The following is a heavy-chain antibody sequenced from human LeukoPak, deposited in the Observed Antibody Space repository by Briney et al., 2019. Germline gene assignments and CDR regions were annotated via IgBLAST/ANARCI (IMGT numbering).Heavy chain of an antibody. V-gene: IGHV4-59*08. CDR2: IYHSGST. Sequence: SETLSLTCTVSTASISSYYWSWIRQPPGKGLEWIGYIYHSGSTNYNPSLKSRVTISVDTSKNQFSLKLSSVTAADTAVYYCARVRRSSITMVRGVRGWDWFDPWGQGTLVTVSS. D-gene: IGHD3-10*01. CDR1: TASISSYY. J-gene: IGHJ5*02. CDR3: ARVRRSSITMVRGVRGWDWFDP.